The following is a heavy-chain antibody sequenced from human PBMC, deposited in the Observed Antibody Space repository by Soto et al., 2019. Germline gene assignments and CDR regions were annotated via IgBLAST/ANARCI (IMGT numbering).Heavy chain of an antibody. CDR1: GFTFSSYS. J-gene: IGHJ2*01. CDR3: ARGTRYFDL. CDR2: ISSSGSTI. Sequence: EVQLVESGGGLVQPGGSLRLSCVASGFTFSSYSMNWVRQAPGKGLEWVSYISSSGSTIYYADSVKGRFTISRDNAKNSMYLQVNSLRDEDTAVYYCARGTRYFDLWGRGTLVTVSS. D-gene: IGHD3-3*01. V-gene: IGHV3-48*02.